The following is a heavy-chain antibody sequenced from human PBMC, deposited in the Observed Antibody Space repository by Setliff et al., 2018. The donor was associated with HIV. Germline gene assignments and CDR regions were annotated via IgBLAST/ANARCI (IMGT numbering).Heavy chain of an antibody. Sequence: ASVKVSCKASGYNFGFYGISWVRQAPGQGLEWMGWVNEDNGDRNFAPSVQGRIALTTDTSTNTAYMELTNLRSDDTALYFCVRDEKRAAGGSMYYFDYWGQGTLVT. CDR1: GYNFGFYG. CDR2: VNEDNGDR. D-gene: IGHD5-12*01. J-gene: IGHJ4*02. V-gene: IGHV1-18*01. CDR3: VRDEKRAAGGSMYYFDY.